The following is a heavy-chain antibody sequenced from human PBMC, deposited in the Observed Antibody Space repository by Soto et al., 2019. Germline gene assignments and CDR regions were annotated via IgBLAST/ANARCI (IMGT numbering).Heavy chain of an antibody. CDR1: GYTFTSYY. J-gene: IGHJ4*02. V-gene: IGHV1-46*03. D-gene: IGHD2-15*01. CDR2: INPSGGST. CDR3: ARDHCSGGSCYSNAYYFDY. Sequence: QVQLVQSGAEVKKPGASVKVSCKASGYTFTSYYMHWVRQAPGQGLEWMGIINPSGGSTSYAQKFQGRVTVTRDKATCTVYIELGSLGSEHTGVYYCARDHCSGGSCYSNAYYFDYWGRGPLVTVSS.